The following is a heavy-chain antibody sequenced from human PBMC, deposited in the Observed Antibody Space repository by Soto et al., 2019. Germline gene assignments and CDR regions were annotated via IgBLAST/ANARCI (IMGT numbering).Heavy chain of an antibody. CDR2: TYYRSKWYN. D-gene: IGHD1-26*01. Sequence: SQTLSLTCAISGDKVSCSSVTWNWIRQSPSRGLEWLGRTYYRSKWYNDYAESVKSRITINPDTSKNQFSLHLNSVTPEDAAVYYCVRLIGNSWLDFWGQGTLVTVS. CDR1: GDKVSCSSVT. V-gene: IGHV6-1*01. CDR3: VRLIGNSWLDF. J-gene: IGHJ5*01.